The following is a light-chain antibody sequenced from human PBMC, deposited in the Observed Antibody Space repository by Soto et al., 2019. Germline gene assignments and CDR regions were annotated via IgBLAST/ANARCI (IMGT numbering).Light chain of an antibody. J-gene: IGKJ5*01. CDR1: QDISNY. V-gene: IGKV1-33*01. CDR2: DAS. CDR3: QQYDNHPPFT. Sequence: DIQMTQSPSSLSASVGDRVTITCQASQDISNYLNWYQQKPGKAPKLLIYDASNLETGVPSRFSGSGSATEFTFIISSRQPEDNATYYCQQYDNHPPFTFGQGTRLEIK.